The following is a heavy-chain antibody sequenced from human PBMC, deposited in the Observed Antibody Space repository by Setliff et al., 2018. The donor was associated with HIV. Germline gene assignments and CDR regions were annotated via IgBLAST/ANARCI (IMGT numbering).Heavy chain of an antibody. J-gene: IGHJ4*02. D-gene: IGHD2-21*01. V-gene: IGHV4-39*07. CDR2: IYYSGST. CDR1: GGSITSSSYY. Sequence: KTSETLSLTCTVSGGSITSSSYYWGWIRQPPGKGLEWIGNIYYSGSTYKNPSLKSRVTMSVDTSKKQFSLKLSSVTAADTAVYFCARASRWGSIPFDYWGQGTLVTVSS. CDR3: ARASRWGSIPFDY.